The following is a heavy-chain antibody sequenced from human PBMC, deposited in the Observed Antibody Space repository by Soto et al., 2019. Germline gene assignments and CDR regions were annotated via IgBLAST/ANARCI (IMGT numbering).Heavy chain of an antibody. J-gene: IGHJ4*02. D-gene: IGHD6-19*01. V-gene: IGHV4-59*01. CDR3: ARSVAVPGAHIDY. CDR1: GGSISGSY. CDR2: VYYTGST. Sequence: SETLSLTCSVSGGSISGSYLSWIRQSPGKGLEWLGYVYYTGSTNYSPSLRSRVSISVDTSKNEFSLRLSSVTAADTAVYFCARSVAVPGAHIDYWGQGTQVTVSS.